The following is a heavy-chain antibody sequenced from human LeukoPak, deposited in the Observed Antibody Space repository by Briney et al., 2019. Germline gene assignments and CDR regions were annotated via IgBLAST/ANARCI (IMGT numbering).Heavy chain of an antibody. CDR1: GYTFTSYG. CDR3: ARVAPPIPIIIVVTPNWPAP. Sequence: ASVKVSCKASGYTFTSYGISWVRQAPGQGLEWMGWISAYNGNTNYAQKLQGRVTMTPDTSTRKAYMDTRSLQSNDPALYYSARVAPPIPIIIVVTPNWPAPWGQGHLVPVSS. D-gene: IGHD2/OR15-2a*01. CDR2: ISAYNGNT. J-gene: IGHJ5*02. V-gene: IGHV1-18*01.